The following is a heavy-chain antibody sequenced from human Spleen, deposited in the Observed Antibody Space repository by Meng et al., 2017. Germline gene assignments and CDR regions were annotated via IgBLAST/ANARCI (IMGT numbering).Heavy chain of an antibody. CDR3: SGHFDY. J-gene: IGHJ4*01. CDR1: GFIFSNAW. CDR2: MKSNVDGGTV. V-gene: IGHV3-15*01. Sequence: GESLKISCAGTGFIFSNAWMTWVRQAPGKGLEWIGRMKSNVDGGTVGYAAAVEGSFYISRDDSRNTFYLQVNSLRTEGTAIYYCSGHFDYWGHGTLATVSS.